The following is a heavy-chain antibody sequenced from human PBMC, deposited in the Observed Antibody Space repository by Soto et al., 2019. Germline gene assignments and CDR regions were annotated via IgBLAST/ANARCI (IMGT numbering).Heavy chain of an antibody. CDR2: ISSTTNYI. J-gene: IGHJ4*02. CDR3: ARESEDLTSNFDY. Sequence: YCAASGFTFTRYSMNWVRQAPGKGLEWVSSISSTTNYIYYGDSMKGRFTISRDNAKNSLYLEMNSLRAEDTAVYYCARESEDLTSNFDYWGQGTRVIVSS. V-gene: IGHV3-21*06. CDR1: GFTFTRYS.